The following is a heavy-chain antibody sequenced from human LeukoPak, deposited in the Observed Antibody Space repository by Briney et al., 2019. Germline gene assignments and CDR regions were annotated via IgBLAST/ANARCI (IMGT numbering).Heavy chain of an antibody. Sequence: GGSLRLSCAGSGFIFAGYTMNWVRQAPGKGLQWLAYISPSGGNTLYADSVKGRFTISRDNAKNSLYLQMNSLRPEDTAVYFCARDRHVPGLYYYYMDVWGKGTTVTVSS. V-gene: IGHV3-48*01. CDR1: GFIFAGYT. D-gene: IGHD6-6*01. CDR2: ISPSGGNT. J-gene: IGHJ6*03. CDR3: ARDRHVPGLYYYYMDV.